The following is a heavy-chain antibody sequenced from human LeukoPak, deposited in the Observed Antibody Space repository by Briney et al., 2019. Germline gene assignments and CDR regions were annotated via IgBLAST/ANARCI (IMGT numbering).Heavy chain of an antibody. CDR2: INPNSGDS. CDR1: GYKFTGYY. CDR3: AREIGGILVFDY. Sequence: ASVKVSCKASGYKFTGYYMHWVRQAPGQGLEWMGWINPNSGDSHHAQKFQGRVTMTRDTSISTAYMELSRLRSDDTAVYYCAREIGGILVFDYWGQGALVTVSS. V-gene: IGHV1-2*02. D-gene: IGHD5-18*01. J-gene: IGHJ4*02.